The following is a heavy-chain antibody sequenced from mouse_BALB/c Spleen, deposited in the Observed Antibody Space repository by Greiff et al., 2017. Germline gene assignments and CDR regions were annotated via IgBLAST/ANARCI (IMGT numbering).Heavy chain of an antibody. V-gene: IGHV2-2*02. Sequence: VHLVESGPGLVQPSQSLSITCTVSGFSLTSYGVHWVRQSPGKGLEWLGVIWSGGSTDYNAAFISRLSISKDNSKSQVFFKMNSLQANDTAIYYCARNLPYYYAMDYWGQGTSVTVSS. J-gene: IGHJ4*01. D-gene: IGHD2-10*01. CDR1: GFSLTSYG. CDR2: IWSGGST. CDR3: ARNLPYYYAMDY.